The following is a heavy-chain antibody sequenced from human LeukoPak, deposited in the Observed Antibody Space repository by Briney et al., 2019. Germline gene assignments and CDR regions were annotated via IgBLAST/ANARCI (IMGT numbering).Heavy chain of an antibody. CDR1: GFTVSSNY. J-gene: IGHJ4*02. V-gene: IGHV3-53*01. CDR2: IYSGGST. CDR3: AIGLRDGYNPFDY. Sequence: GGSLRLSCAASGFTVSSNYMSWVRQAPGKGLEWVSVIYSGGSTYYADSVQGRFTISRDNSKNTLYLQMNSLRAEDTAVYYCAIGLRDGYNPFDYWGQGTLVTVSS. D-gene: IGHD5-24*01.